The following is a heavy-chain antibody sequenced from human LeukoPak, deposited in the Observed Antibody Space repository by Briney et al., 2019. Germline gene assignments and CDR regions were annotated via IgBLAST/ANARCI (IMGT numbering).Heavy chain of an antibody. D-gene: IGHD6-13*01. J-gene: IGHJ3*02. CDR2: INHSGST. V-gene: IGHV4-34*01. CDR1: GGSFSGYY. Sequence: ASETLSPTCAVYGGSFSGYYWSWIRLPPGKGLEWIGEINHSGSTNYNPSLKSRVTISVDTSKNQFSLKLSSVTAADTAVYYCARGGYSINWADAFDIWGQGTMVTVSS. CDR3: ARGGYSINWADAFDI.